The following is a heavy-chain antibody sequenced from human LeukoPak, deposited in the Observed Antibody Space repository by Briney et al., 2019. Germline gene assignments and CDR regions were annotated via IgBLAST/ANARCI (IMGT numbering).Heavy chain of an antibody. CDR3: VRASFGFRDYVWGSYLEPFDY. Sequence: GGSLTLSCAASGFTFSSYSMNWVRQAPGKGLEWVSSISSSSSYIYYADSVKGRFTISRDNAKNSLYLQMNSLRAEDTAVYYCVRASFGFRDYVWGSYLEPFDYWGQGTLVTVSS. V-gene: IGHV3-21*01. CDR2: ISSSSSYI. CDR1: GFTFSSYS. D-gene: IGHD3-16*02. J-gene: IGHJ4*02.